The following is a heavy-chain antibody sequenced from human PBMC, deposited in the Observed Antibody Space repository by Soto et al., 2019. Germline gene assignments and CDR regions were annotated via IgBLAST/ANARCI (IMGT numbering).Heavy chain of an antibody. CDR3: ARAPLALGATLTSPDFDS. D-gene: IGHD1-26*01. V-gene: IGHV4-31*03. J-gene: IGHJ4*02. Sequence: HVQLQGSGPRLVKPSQTLSLTCTVSGGSIYSTDYYWAWIRQHPGKGLEWIGNIYYSGGTYSNPCLKSRVTISVDTSQNQFSLKLRSVTAADTAIYFCARAPLALGATLTSPDFDSWGQGTLVTVSS. CDR2: IYYSGGT. CDR1: GGSIYSTDYY.